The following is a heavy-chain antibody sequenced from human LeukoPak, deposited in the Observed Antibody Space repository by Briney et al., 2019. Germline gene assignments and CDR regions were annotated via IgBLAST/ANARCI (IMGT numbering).Heavy chain of an antibody. CDR1: GYSISSGYY. Sequence: SETLSLTCTVSGYSISSGYYWGWIRQPPGKGLEWIGSIYHSGSTYYNPSLKSRVTISVDTSKNQFSLKRSSVTAADTAVYYCARMRGNYYGSKGGGQGTLVTVSS. D-gene: IGHD3-10*01. V-gene: IGHV4-38-2*02. CDR3: ARMRGNYYGSKG. J-gene: IGHJ4*02. CDR2: IYHSGST.